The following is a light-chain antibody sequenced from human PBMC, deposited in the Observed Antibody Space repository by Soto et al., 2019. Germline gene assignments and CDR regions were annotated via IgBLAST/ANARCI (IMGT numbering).Light chain of an antibody. CDR3: QQYNSYWT. V-gene: IGKV1-5*03. Sequence: DIQMTQSPSTLSASVGDRVTITCRASQSISSWLAWYQQKPGKAPKLLIYKASSLESGVPSRFSGSGSGTECTLTISSLQPDHFATYYCQQYNSYWTFGQGTKVEIK. J-gene: IGKJ1*01. CDR1: QSISSW. CDR2: KAS.